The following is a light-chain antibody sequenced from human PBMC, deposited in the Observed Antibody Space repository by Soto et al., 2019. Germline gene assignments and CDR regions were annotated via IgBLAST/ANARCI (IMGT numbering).Light chain of an antibody. V-gene: IGLV2-14*01. J-gene: IGLJ1*01. CDR2: GVK. Sequence: QSVLTQPASVSGSPGQSITISCTGSGRDIGAYDYVSWYQQHPGKAPKLLIYGVKNRPSGVSYRFSASKSAFTASLTISGLHAEDEAHYYCSSYTTSYFYVFGPGTKLTVL. CDR1: GRDIGAYDY. CDR3: SSYTTSYFYV.